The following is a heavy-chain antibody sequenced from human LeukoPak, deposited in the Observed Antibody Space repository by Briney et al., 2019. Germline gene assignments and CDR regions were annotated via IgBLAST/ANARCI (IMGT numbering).Heavy chain of an antibody. CDR1: GYSFTNYW. CDR2: IYPGDSDT. V-gene: IGHV5-51*01. J-gene: IGHJ5*02. Sequence: GESLKISCKGSGYSFTNYWIAWVRQMPGKDLEWMGIIYPGDSDTRYSPSFQGQVTISADKSISTAYLQWNSLQASDTAIYYCARRGETSNWFDPWGQGTLVTVSS. CDR3: ARRGETSNWFDP.